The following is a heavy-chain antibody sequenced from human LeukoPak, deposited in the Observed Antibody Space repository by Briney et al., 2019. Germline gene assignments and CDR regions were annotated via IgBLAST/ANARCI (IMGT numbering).Heavy chain of an antibody. CDR2: IYSGGST. J-gene: IGHJ4*02. V-gene: IGHV3-53*01. Sequence: GGSLRLSCAASGFTVSSNYMSWVRQAPGKGLEWVSVIYSGGSTYYADSVKGRFTISRDNSKNTLYLQMNSLRAEDTAVYYCARAGPYCGGDCYLYYFDYWGQGTLVTVSS. CDR3: ARAGPYCGGDCYLYYFDY. D-gene: IGHD2-21*02. CDR1: GFTVSSNY.